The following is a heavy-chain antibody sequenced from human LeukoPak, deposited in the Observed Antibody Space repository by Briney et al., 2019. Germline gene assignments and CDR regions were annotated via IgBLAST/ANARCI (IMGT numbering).Heavy chain of an antibody. D-gene: IGHD2-2*01. V-gene: IGHV1-69*06. J-gene: IGHJ4*02. CDR2: IIPIFGTA. CDR1: GGTFSSYA. Sequence: SVKVSCKASGGTFSSYAISWVRQAPGQGLEWMGGIIPIFGTANYAQKFQGRVTITADKSTSTAYMELSSLRSEDTAVYYCAREVVVVPAALDYWGQGTLVTVSS. CDR3: AREVVVVPAALDY.